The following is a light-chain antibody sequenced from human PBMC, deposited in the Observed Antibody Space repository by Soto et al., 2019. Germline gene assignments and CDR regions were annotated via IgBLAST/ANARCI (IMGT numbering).Light chain of an antibody. J-gene: IGLJ2*01. CDR3: TSYSGTSNNLL. V-gene: IGLV2-8*01. CDR2: EVS. CDR1: SSDIGGYNY. Sequence: QSVLTQPPSASGSPGQSVTISCTGTSSDIGGYNYVSWYQQHPGKVPKLLIYEVSKRPSGVPDRFSGSKSGNTASLTVSGLQAEDEADFYCTSYSGTSNNLLFGGGTKVTVL.